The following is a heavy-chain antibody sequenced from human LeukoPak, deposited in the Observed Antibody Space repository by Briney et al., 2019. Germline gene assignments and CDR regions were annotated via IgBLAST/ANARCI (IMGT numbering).Heavy chain of an antibody. D-gene: IGHD1-1*01. CDR2: IKKRSAAT. Sequence: GGSLRLSCAASGFTFRDYAMTWIRQAPGKGLEWISYIKKRSAATYYAESVTGRFVIPRDDAKNSLYLHLTNLRAEDTATYFCARIWSARDWFDPWGQGT. V-gene: IGHV3-11*01. J-gene: IGHJ5*02. CDR3: ARIWSARDWFDP. CDR1: GFTFRDYA.